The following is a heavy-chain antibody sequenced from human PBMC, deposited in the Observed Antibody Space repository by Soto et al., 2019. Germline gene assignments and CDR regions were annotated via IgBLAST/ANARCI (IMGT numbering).Heavy chain of an antibody. CDR1: GGSISSSSYF. CDR2: IFYSGST. D-gene: IGHD5-18*01. Sequence: SDTLSLTCTVSGGSISSSSYFWGWIRQPPGKGLEWIGSIFYSGSTYYNPSLKSRVTISVDTSKKQFSLNLSSVTAADTAVYYCAITPGYSYGTSFDYWGQGTLVTVSS. V-gene: IGHV4-39*01. CDR3: AITPGYSYGTSFDY. J-gene: IGHJ4*02.